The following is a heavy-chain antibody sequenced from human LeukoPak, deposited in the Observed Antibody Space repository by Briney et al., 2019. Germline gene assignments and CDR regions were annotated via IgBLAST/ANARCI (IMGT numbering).Heavy chain of an antibody. J-gene: IGHJ3*02. Sequence: GGSLRLSCAASGFTFSSYAMSWVRQAPGKGLEWVSSISSSGASTYYADSVKGRFTISRDNSKNTLYLQMNSLRAEDTAVYYCARLRYFDEDAFDIWGQGTMVTVSS. V-gene: IGHV3-23*01. D-gene: IGHD3-9*01. CDR1: GFTFSSYA. CDR3: ARLRYFDEDAFDI. CDR2: ISSSGAST.